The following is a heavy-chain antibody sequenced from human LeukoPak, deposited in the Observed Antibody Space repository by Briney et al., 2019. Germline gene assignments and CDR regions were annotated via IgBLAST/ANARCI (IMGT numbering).Heavy chain of an antibody. CDR2: IYTSGST. V-gene: IGHV4-4*07. J-gene: IGHJ4*02. Sequence: SETLSLTCTVSGGSFSTYYWSWIRQPAGKGLEWIGRIYTSGSTNYIPSPKSRVTMSVDTSKNQFSLKLSSVTAADTAVYYCAGITTVTPGPFDYWGQGILVTVSS. CDR1: GGSFSTYY. CDR3: AGITTVTPGPFDY. D-gene: IGHD4-17*01.